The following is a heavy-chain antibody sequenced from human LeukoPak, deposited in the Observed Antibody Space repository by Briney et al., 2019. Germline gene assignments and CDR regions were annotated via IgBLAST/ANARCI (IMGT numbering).Heavy chain of an antibody. Sequence: SETLSLTCTVSGGSISSYCWSWIRQPAGKGLEWIGRIYTSGSTNYNPSLKSRVTMSVDTPKNQFSLKLSSVTAADTAVYYCAREDGSYGDAFDIWGQGTMVTVSS. V-gene: IGHV4-4*07. CDR1: GGSISSYC. CDR3: AREDGSYGDAFDI. D-gene: IGHD1-26*01. CDR2: IYTSGST. J-gene: IGHJ3*02.